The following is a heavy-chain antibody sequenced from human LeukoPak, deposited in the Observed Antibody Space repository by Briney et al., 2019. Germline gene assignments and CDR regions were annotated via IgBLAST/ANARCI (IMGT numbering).Heavy chain of an antibody. CDR3: ARDWFDP. CDR1: GYTFTDYY. J-gene: IGHJ5*02. CDR2: SNPNTGGK. V-gene: IGHV1-2*06. Sequence: SVKVSRQASGYTFTDYYMHWVRQAPGQGLEWMGRSNPNTGGKNYVQQFQDRVTMTRDTSISTAYMELSRLRSDDTAVYYCARDWFDPWGQGTLVTVSS.